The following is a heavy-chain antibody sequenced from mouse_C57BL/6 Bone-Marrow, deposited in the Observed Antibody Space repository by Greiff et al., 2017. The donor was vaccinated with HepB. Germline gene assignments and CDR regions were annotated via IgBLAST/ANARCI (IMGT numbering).Heavy chain of an antibody. Sequence: LVESGEGLVKPGGSLKLSCAASGFTFSSYAMSWVRQTPEKRLEWVAYISSGGDYIYYADTVKGRFTISRDNARNTLYLQMSSLKSEDTAMYYCTRDPAKFGNYGSSYAMDYWGQGTSVTVSS. D-gene: IGHD1-1*01. J-gene: IGHJ4*01. CDR1: GFTFSSYA. CDR3: TRDPAKFGNYGSSYAMDY. V-gene: IGHV5-9-1*02. CDR2: ISSGGDYI.